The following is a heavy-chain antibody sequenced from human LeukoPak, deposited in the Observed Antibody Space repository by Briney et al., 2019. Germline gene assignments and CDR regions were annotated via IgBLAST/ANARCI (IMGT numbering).Heavy chain of an antibody. CDR1: GGSISSGSYY. CDR2: IYYSGST. V-gene: IGHV4-61*01. Sequence: SETLSLTCTVSGGSISSGSYYWSWIRQPPGKGLEWIGYIYYSGSTNYNPSLKSRVTISVDTSKNQFSLKLSSVTAADTAVYYCASSGADIDYWGQGTLVTVSS. J-gene: IGHJ4*02. D-gene: IGHD6-13*01. CDR3: ASSGADIDY.